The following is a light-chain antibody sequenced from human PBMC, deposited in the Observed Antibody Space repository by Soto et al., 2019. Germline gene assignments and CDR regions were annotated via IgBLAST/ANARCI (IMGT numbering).Light chain of an antibody. CDR3: QQRSNWPP. J-gene: IGKJ2*01. CDR1: QSIGNY. Sequence: EIVLTPSPATLSLSPGERAALSCRASQSIGNYLAWYQQKPGQAPRLLIYDASNRATGIPARFSGSGSGTDFTLTISSLEPEDFAVYYWQQRSNWPPFGQGTKVDI. CDR2: DAS. V-gene: IGKV3-11*01.